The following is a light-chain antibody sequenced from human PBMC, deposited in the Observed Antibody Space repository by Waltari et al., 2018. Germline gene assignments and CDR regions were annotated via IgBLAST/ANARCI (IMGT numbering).Light chain of an antibody. V-gene: IGLV2-8*01. J-gene: IGLJ1*01. CDR3: ASYGRNKNCL. Sequence: QSALTQPPSASGSPGQSVTISCTGTSNDVGGYDLVSWYQQHPGKAPKLLIYEGSKRPSGVPDRFSGFKSGNTASLTVSGLQAEDEADYYCASYGRNKNCLFGTGTKVTVL. CDR1: SNDVGGYDL. CDR2: EGS.